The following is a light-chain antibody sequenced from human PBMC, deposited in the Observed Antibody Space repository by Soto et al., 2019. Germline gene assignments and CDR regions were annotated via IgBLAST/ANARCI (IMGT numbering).Light chain of an antibody. CDR3: CSYAGSSTLWV. CDR1: SSDVGSYNL. Sequence: QSVLTQPASVSGSPGQSITISCTGTSSDVGSYNLVSWYQQHPGKAPKLMIYEVSKRPSGVSNRFSGSKSGNTASLTISGLQAEDEADYYCCSYAGSSTLWVFGNGTKVTVL. CDR2: EVS. V-gene: IGLV2-23*02. J-gene: IGLJ1*01.